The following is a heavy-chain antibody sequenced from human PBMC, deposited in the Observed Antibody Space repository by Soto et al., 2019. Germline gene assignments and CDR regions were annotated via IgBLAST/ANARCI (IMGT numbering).Heavy chain of an antibody. V-gene: IGHV1-69*18. CDR3: VVMGNVAVSNPRSFDY. CDR1: GATFSGYA. CDR2: IVPIFETL. D-gene: IGHD6-19*01. Sequence: QVQLVQSGAEVKKPGSSVKVSCKASGATFSGYAINWVRQAPGQGLEWLGRIVPIFETLNYAERFQGGVAITADESTTTVYMELTNLTHEDTAVYYCVVMGNVAVSNPRSFDYWGQGTQVTVSS. J-gene: IGHJ4*02.